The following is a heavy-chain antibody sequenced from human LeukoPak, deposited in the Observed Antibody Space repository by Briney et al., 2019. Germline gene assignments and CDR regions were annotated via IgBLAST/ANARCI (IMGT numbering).Heavy chain of an antibody. CDR2: IIPVFGTA. CDR3: ARDRYYYDSSGLGFYY. J-gene: IGHJ4*02. Sequence: SVKVSCKASGGTFSSYAISWVRQAPGQGLEWMGRIIPVFGTANYAQKFQGRVTITTDESTSTAYMELSSLRSEDTAVYYCARDRYYYDSSGLGFYYWGQGTLVTVSS. V-gene: IGHV1-69*05. CDR1: GGTFSSYA. D-gene: IGHD3-22*01.